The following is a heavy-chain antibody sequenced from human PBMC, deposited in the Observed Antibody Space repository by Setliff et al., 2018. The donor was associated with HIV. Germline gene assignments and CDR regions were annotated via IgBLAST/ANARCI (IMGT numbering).Heavy chain of an antibody. V-gene: IGHV3-7*01. J-gene: IGHJ4*02. CDR2: IDRDGSET. D-gene: IGHD6-19*01. CDR3: ARDVAVAGTEF. Sequence: GGSLRLSCVASRFTFNDYWMSWVRQAPGKGLEWVANIDRDGSETNYVDSVKGRFTIFRDNAKSSMYLQMNRLRAEDTAVYFCARDVAVAGTEFWGQGTLVTVSS. CDR1: RFTFNDYW.